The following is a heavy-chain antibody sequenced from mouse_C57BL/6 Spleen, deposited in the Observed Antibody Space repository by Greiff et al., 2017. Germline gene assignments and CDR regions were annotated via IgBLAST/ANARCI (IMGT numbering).Heavy chain of an antibody. J-gene: IGHJ4*01. CDR1: GYSFTDYN. CDR2: INPNYGTT. Sequence: VQLQQSGPELVKPGASVKISCKASGYSFTDYNMNWVKQSNGKSLEWIGVINPNYGTTSYNQKFKRKATLTVDQSSSTAYMQLNSLTSEDSAVYYCAKGEGTAQATDYAMDYWGQGTSVTVSS. CDR3: AKGEGTAQATDYAMDY. V-gene: IGHV1-39*01. D-gene: IGHD3-2*02.